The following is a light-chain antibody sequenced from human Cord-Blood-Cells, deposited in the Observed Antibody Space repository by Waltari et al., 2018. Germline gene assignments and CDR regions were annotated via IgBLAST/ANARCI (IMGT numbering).Light chain of an antibody. CDR3: SSYTSSSTLI. Sequence: GQSITISCTGTSSDVGGYNYVSWYQQHPGEAPKLIIYDVSNRPSGVSNRFSGSKSGNTASLTISGLQAEDEADYYCSSYTSSSTLIFGGGTKLTVL. V-gene: IGLV2-14*04. J-gene: IGLJ2*01. CDR2: DVS. CDR1: SSDVGGYNY.